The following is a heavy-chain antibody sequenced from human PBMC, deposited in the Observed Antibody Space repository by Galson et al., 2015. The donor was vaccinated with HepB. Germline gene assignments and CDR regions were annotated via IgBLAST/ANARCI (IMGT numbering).Heavy chain of an antibody. CDR2: IYSGGST. CDR1: GFTVSSNY. J-gene: IGHJ6*02. V-gene: IGHV3-53*01. Sequence: SLRLSCAASGFTVSSNYMSWVRQAPGKGLEWVSVIYSGGSTYYADSVKGRFTISRDNSKNTLYLQMNSLRAEDTAVYYCASWVLDSGYDWDYYYGMDVWGQGTTVTVSS. D-gene: IGHD5-12*01. CDR3: ASWVLDSGYDWDYYYGMDV.